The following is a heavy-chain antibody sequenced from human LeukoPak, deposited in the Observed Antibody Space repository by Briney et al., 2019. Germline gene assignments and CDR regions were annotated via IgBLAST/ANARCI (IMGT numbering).Heavy chain of an antibody. CDR1: GFTFSSYA. D-gene: IGHD2-2*02. J-gene: IGHJ4*02. CDR2: IYSGGST. CDR3: AREQGPAAILSPVY. V-gene: IGHV3-66*01. Sequence: GGSLRLSCAASGFTFSSYAMHWVRQAPGKGLEWVSVIYSGGSTYYADSVKGRFTISRDNSKNTPYLQMNSLRAEDTAVYYCAREQGPAAILSPVYWGQGTLVTVSS.